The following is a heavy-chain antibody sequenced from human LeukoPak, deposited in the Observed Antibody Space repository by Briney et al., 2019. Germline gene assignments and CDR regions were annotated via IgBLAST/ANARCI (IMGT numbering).Heavy chain of an antibody. J-gene: IGHJ6*03. Sequence: GGSLRLSCAASGFTFSSYAMSWVRQAPGKGLEWVSAISGSGGSTYYADSVKGRFTISRDNSKNTLYLQMNSLRAEDTAVYYCAKGYDILTGYSLYMDVRGKGTTVTVSS. CDR3: AKGYDILTGYSLYMDV. V-gene: IGHV3-23*01. CDR1: GFTFSSYA. CDR2: ISGSGGST. D-gene: IGHD3-9*01.